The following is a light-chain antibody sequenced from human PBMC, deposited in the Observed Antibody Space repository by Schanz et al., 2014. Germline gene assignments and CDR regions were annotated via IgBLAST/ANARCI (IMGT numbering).Light chain of an antibody. CDR3: AAWDDSLRVL. V-gene: IGLV1-47*01. CDR2: KND. J-gene: IGLJ2*01. Sequence: SVLTQPPSASGTPGQRVIISCSGTSSNIGGNYVYWYQQLSGTAPKLLIYKNDQRPSGVPDRFSASKSGTSASLAISGLRSEDEADYYCAAWDDSLRVLFGGGTKLTVL. CDR1: SSNIGGNY.